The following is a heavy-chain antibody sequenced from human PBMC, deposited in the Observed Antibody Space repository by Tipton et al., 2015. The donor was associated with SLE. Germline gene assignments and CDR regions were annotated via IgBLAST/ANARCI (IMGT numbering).Heavy chain of an antibody. V-gene: IGHV4-34*01. D-gene: IGHD3-3*01. J-gene: IGHJ6*03. CDR2: SNPSGST. CDR1: GGSFSGYY. Sequence: SLRLSCAVYGGSFSGYYWSWIRQPLPWGLEWIGESNPSGSTNYNPSLKSRVTISVDTSKNQFSLRLSSLTAADTAVYYCARDVLDWSVGSSYYYMDVWGKGTTVTVSS. CDR3: ARDVLDWSVGSSYYYMDV.